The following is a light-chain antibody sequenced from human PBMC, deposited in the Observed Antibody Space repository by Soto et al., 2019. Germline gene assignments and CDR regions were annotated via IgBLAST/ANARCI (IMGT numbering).Light chain of an antibody. CDR1: SSNIGNNY. CDR3: GTWDSSLSAKGV. J-gene: IGLJ2*01. Sequence: QSVLTQPPSVSAAPGQKVTISCSGSSSNIGNNYVSWYQQLPGTAPKLLIYENNKRPSGIPDRFSGSKSGTSATLGITGLQTGDEADYYCGTWDSSLSAKGVFGGGTNVTVL. V-gene: IGLV1-51*02. CDR2: ENN.